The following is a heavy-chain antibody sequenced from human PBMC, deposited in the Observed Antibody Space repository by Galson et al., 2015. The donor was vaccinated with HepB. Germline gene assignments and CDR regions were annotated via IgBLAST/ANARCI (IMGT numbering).Heavy chain of an antibody. V-gene: IGHV3-7*01. D-gene: IGHD3-10*01. Sequence: SLRLSCAASGFIFNNYWMTWVRQAPGKGLEWVANIKPDGSEKNYVDSVTGRFTVSRDNAENSLYLQMNNLRVEDTAIYYCAKDPPTSGKDWGQGTLVTVSS. CDR3: AKDPPTSGKD. J-gene: IGHJ4*02. CDR1: GFIFNNYW. CDR2: IKPDGSEK.